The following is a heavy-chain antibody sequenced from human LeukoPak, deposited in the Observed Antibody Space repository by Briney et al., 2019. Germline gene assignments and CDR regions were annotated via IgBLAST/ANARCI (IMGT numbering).Heavy chain of an antibody. Sequence: SVKVSCKASGGTFSSYAISWVRQAPGQGLEWMGGIIPILGTANYAQKFQGTVTITADESTSTAYMELSSLRSEDTAVYYCGRDYAYYYYGMDVWGQGTTVTVSS. CDR3: GRDYAYYYYGMDV. D-gene: IGHD4-17*01. CDR2: IIPILGTA. V-gene: IGHV1-69*13. CDR1: GGTFSSYA. J-gene: IGHJ6*02.